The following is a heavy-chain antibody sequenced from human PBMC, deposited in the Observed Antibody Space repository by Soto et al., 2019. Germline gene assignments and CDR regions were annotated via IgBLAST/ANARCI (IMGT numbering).Heavy chain of an antibody. CDR1: GFTFSSYW. V-gene: IGHV3-7*01. J-gene: IGHJ3*02. Sequence: GESLKISCAASGFTFSSYWMSWVRQAPGKGLEWVANIKQDGSEKYYVDSVKGRFTISRDNAKNSLYLQMNSLRAEDTAVYYCASSCCVVGASAHDAFDIWGQGTMVTVSS. D-gene: IGHD1-26*01. CDR2: IKQDGSEK. CDR3: ASSCCVVGASAHDAFDI.